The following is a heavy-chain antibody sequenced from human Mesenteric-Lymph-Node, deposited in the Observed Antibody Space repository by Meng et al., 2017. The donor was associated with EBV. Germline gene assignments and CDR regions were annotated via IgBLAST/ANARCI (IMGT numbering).Heavy chain of an antibody. V-gene: IGHV4-30-4*01. D-gene: IGHD3-22*01. J-gene: IGHJ4*02. CDR1: GDSISSTDYY. Sequence: QELGHILVTPLQTLSLTCTVSGDSISSTDYYWSWVRQPPGKGLEGIGYIYYSGSRYYNPSLKSRVTISVDTSKNQFSLKLSSVTAADTAVYYCARVTGKIYYDGSGYPEAFDYWGQGTLVTVSS. CDR3: ARVTGKIYYDGSGYPEAFDY. CDR2: IYYSGSR.